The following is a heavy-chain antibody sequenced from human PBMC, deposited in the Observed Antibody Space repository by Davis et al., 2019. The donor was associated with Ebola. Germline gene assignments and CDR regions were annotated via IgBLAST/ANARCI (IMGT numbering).Heavy chain of an antibody. V-gene: IGHV3-30-3*01. CDR3: ARESLSCGGDCLDY. CDR2: IAYDGTTQ. J-gene: IGHJ4*02. CDR1: GFTFRNYA. Sequence: GESLKISCAASGFTFRNYAIHWVRQAPGKGLEWVAVIAYDGTTQYYADSVKGRFTISRDNAKNSLYLQMNSLRAEDMAVYYCARESLSCGGDCLDYWGQGTLVTVSS. D-gene: IGHD2-21*01.